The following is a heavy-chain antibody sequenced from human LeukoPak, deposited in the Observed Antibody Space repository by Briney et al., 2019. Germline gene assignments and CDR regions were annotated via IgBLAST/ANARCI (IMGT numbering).Heavy chain of an antibody. CDR2: IYSGGSGGNR. V-gene: IGHV3-66*01. CDR3: AREETLCDGSDYVVRYGMDV. J-gene: IGHJ6*02. Sequence: GGALRLSCTASGITVASNFMNWVRQGPGKGLEWVSVIYSGGSGGNRDYAESVKVRFAIARDTTKNSLPLQMDRLRPEDTGGYYCAREETLCDGSDYVVRYGMDVWGQGTTVTVSS. CDR1: GITVASNF. D-gene: IGHD3-10*01.